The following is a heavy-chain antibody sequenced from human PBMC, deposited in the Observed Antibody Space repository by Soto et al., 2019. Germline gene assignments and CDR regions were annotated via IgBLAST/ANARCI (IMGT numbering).Heavy chain of an antibody. CDR2: ISGSGGST. D-gene: IGHD3-3*01. V-gene: IGHV3-23*01. CDR3: AKGGPARGYDFWSGFV. Sequence: PGGSPRLSCAASGFTFSSYAMSWVRQAPGKGLEWVSAISGSGGSTYYADSVKGRFTISRDNSKNTLYLQMNSLRAEDTAVYYCAKGGPARGYDFWSGFVWGQGTTVTVSS. J-gene: IGHJ6*02. CDR1: GFTFSSYA.